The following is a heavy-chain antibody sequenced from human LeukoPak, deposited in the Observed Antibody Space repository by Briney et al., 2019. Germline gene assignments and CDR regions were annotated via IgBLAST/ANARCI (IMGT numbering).Heavy chain of an antibody. CDR1: GFTFSSYS. D-gene: IGHD5-24*01. CDR3: ARGLDGYKNQGGDY. V-gene: IGHV3-48*01. CDR2: ISSSSSTI. J-gene: IGHJ4*02. Sequence: GGSLRLSCAASGFTFSSYSMNWVRQAPGKGLEWVSYISSSSSTIYYADSVKGRFTISRDNAKNSLYLQMNSLRAEDTAVYYCARGLDGYKNQGGDYWGQGTLVTVSS.